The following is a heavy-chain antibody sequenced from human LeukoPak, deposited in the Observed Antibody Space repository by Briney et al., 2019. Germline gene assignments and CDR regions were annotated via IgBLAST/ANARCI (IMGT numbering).Heavy chain of an antibody. V-gene: IGHV4-59*01. J-gene: IGHJ2*01. D-gene: IGHD6-19*01. CDR3: ARGPPPGYSSGWIDWYFDL. CDR1: GGSFSGDF. CDR2: IYYSGST. Sequence: SETLSLTCAVYGGSFSGDFWSWIRQSPGKGLEWIGYIYYSGSTNYNPSLKSRVIISVDTSKNQFSLKLSSVTAADTAVYYCARGPPPGYSSGWIDWYFDLWGRGTLVTVSS.